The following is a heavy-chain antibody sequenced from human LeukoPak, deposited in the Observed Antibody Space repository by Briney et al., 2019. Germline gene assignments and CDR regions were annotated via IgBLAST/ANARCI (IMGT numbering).Heavy chain of an antibody. J-gene: IGHJ4*02. V-gene: IGHV4-34*01. CDR2: INHSGST. D-gene: IGHD3-3*01. CDR3: ARDGIFGVVISY. CDR1: GGSFSGYY. Sequence: SETLSLTCAVYGGSFSGYYWSWIRQPPGKGLEWIGEINHSGSTNYNPSLKSRVTISVDTSKNQFSLKLSSVTAADTAVYYCARDGIFGVVISYWGQGTLVTVSS.